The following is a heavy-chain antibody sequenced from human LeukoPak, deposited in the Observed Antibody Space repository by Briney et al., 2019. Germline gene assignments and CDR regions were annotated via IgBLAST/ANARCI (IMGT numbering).Heavy chain of an antibody. CDR3: ASMKLWFGYDAFDI. Sequence: SETLSLTCTVSGGSISNYYWSWIRQPPGKGLEWIGYIYYSGSTNYNPSLKSRVTISVDTSKNQFSLKLSSVTAADTAVYYCASMKLWFGYDAFDIWGQGTMVTVSS. D-gene: IGHD3-10*01. V-gene: IGHV4-59*12. CDR1: GGSISNYY. CDR2: IYYSGST. J-gene: IGHJ3*02.